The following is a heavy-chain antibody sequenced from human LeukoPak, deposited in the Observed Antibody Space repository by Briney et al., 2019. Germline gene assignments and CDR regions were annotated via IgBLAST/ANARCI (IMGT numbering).Heavy chain of an antibody. D-gene: IGHD3-16*02. V-gene: IGHV4-34*01. CDR3: ARREVWGTYRLMYYFDY. J-gene: IGHJ4*02. CDR2: RSHTGTT. Sequence: SETLSLTCAVYGGSFSGNYWNWIRQSPGRGLEWIAERSHTGTTTYNPSLKSRLSISVDTSKNHFSLKLSSVTAADTAVYYCARREVWGTYRLMYYFDYWGQGSRVTVSS. CDR1: GGSFSGNY.